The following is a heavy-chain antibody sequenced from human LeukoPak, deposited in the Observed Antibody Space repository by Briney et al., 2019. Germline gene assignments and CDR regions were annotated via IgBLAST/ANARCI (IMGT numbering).Heavy chain of an antibody. D-gene: IGHD6-19*01. J-gene: IGHJ4*02. CDR3: ARGDLAVAGLDY. Sequence: SETLSLTCAVYGGSFSGYYWSWIRQPPGKGLEWIGEINHSGSTNYNPSLKSRVTISVDTSKNQFSLKLSSVTAADTAVYYCARGDLAVAGLDYWGQGALVTVSS. CDR2: INHSGST. V-gene: IGHV4-34*01. CDR1: GGSFSGYY.